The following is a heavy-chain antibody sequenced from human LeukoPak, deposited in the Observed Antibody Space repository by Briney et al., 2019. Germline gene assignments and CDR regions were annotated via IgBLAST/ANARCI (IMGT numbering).Heavy chain of an antibody. D-gene: IGHD4-17*01. CDR1: GFTFSSYG. J-gene: IGHJ4*02. Sequence: PGGSLRLSCAASGFTFSSYGMSWVRQAPGKGLEWVSAISGSGGSTYHADSVKGRFTISRDNSKNTLYLQMNSLRAEDTAVYYCASSTVTRTDYFDYWGQGTLVTVSS. CDR2: ISGSGGST. CDR3: ASSTVTRTDYFDY. V-gene: IGHV3-23*01.